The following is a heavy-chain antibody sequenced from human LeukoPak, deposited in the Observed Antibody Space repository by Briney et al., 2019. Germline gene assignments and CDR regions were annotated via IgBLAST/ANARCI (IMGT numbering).Heavy chain of an antibody. CDR2: ISSSGSTI. Sequence: PGGSLRLSCAASGFTFTTYWMSWVRQAPGKGLEWVSYISSSGSTIYYADPVKGRFTISRDNAQNSLYLQMNSLRAEDTAVYYCAELGITMIGGVWGKGTTVTISS. V-gene: IGHV3-48*04. D-gene: IGHD3-10*02. J-gene: IGHJ6*04. CDR3: AELGITMIGGV. CDR1: GFTFTTYW.